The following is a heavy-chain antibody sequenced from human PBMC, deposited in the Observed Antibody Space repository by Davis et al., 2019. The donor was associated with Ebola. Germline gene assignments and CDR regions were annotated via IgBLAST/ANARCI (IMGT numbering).Heavy chain of an antibody. Sequence: GESLKISCAASGFTFSSYAMHWVRQAPGKGLEWVSYISSSGSTIYYADSVKGRFTISRDNAKNSLYLQMNSLRAEDTAVYYCARVRGAFDIWGQGTMVTVSS. CDR2: ISSSGSTI. D-gene: IGHD3-10*01. J-gene: IGHJ3*02. V-gene: IGHV3-48*04. CDR3: ARVRGAFDI. CDR1: GFTFSSYA.